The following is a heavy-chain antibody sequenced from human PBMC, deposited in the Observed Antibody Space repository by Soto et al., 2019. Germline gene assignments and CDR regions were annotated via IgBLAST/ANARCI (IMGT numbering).Heavy chain of an antibody. CDR2: IIPILGIA. CDR3: ARVCGSCYSAYYYYMDV. Sequence: GASVKVSCKASGGTFSSYTISWVRQAPGQGLEWMGRIIPILGIANYAQKFQGRVTITADKSTSTAYMELSSLRSEDTAVYYCARVCGSCYSAYYYYMDVWGKGTTVTVS. J-gene: IGHJ6*03. V-gene: IGHV1-69*02. D-gene: IGHD2-15*01. CDR1: GGTFSSYT.